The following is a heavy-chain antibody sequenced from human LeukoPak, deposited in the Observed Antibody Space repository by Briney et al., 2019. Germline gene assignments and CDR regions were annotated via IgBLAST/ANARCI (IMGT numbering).Heavy chain of an antibody. CDR3: ARDTDCGGDCYSWFDP. D-gene: IGHD2-21*02. V-gene: IGHV3-21*01. CDR1: GFTVSSNY. CDR2: ISSSSSYI. Sequence: GGSLRLSCAASGFTVSSNYMSWVRQAPGKGLEWVSSISSSSSYIYYADSVKGRFTISRDNAKNSLYLQMNSLRAEDTAVYYCARDTDCGGDCYSWFDPWGQGTLVTVSS. J-gene: IGHJ5*02.